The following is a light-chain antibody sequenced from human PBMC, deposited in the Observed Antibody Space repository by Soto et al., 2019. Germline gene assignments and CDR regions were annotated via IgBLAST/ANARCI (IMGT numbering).Light chain of an antibody. J-gene: IGKJ1*01. CDR3: MQPLHTPWT. Sequence: DIVMTQSKLSLPVTPGEPSSISCRSSQSLLHSNGYNYLDWYLQKSGQSAQLLIYLGSTRASGVADRFTGSGSGIDFTLKIRRVEAEDVGVYSCMQPLHTPWTFGPCAKVEIK. CDR2: LGS. V-gene: IGKV2-28*01. CDR1: QSLLHSNGYNY.